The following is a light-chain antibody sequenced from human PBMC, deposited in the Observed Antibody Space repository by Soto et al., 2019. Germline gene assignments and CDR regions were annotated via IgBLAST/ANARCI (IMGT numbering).Light chain of an antibody. V-gene: IGKV3-20*01. CDR3: QQFVSSLSSFT. CDR2: GAS. J-gene: IGKJ2*01. CDR1: KSVSSSY. Sequence: EIVLTQSPGTLSLSPGERATLSCRASKSVSSSYLAWYQQKPGQAPRLLIYGASSRATGIPDRFSGGGSGTDFTLPISRLEPEDFAVYYCQQFVSSLSSFTFGQGTKLEI.